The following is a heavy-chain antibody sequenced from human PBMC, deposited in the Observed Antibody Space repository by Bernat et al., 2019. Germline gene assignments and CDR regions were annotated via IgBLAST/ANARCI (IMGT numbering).Heavy chain of an antibody. V-gene: IGHV1-2*04. J-gene: IGHJ4*02. CDR1: GYTFTGYY. D-gene: IGHD3-10*01. CDR2: INPNSGGT. Sequence: QVQLVQSGAEVKKPGASVKVSCKASGYTFTGYYMHWVRLAPGQGLEWMGWINPNSGGTNYAQKFQGWVTMTRDTSISTAYMELSRLRSDDTAVYYCARDPYEDSGSYLRAHFDYWGQGTLVTVSS. CDR3: ARDPYEDSGSYLRAHFDY.